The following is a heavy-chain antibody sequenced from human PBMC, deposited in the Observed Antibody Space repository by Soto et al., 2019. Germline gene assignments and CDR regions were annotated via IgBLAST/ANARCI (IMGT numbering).Heavy chain of an antibody. V-gene: IGHV3-30*03. CDR3: ARVRGGGPFDD. CDR2: ISYDGSNK. Sequence: EGSLRLSCAASGFTFSSYGMHWVRQAPGKGLEWVAVISYDGSNKDYADSVKGRFTISRDNSKNTLYLQMNSLRAEDTAVYYCARVRGGGPFDDWGQGTLVTVSS. D-gene: IGHD1-26*01. J-gene: IGHJ4*02. CDR1: GFTFSSYG.